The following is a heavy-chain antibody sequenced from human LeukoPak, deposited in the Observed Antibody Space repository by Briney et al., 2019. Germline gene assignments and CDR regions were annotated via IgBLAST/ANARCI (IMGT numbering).Heavy chain of an antibody. CDR3: ARAEGSGWYSPFDP. J-gene: IGHJ5*02. D-gene: IGHD6-19*01. CDR2: INTSTGNP. Sequence: GASVKVSCKASGYTFTSYAMNWVRQAPGQGLEWMGWINTSTGNPTYAQGFTGRFVFSLDTSVSTAYLQISSLKAEDTAVYYCARAEGSGWYSPFDPWGQGTLVTVSS. CDR1: GYTFTSYA. V-gene: IGHV7-4-1*02.